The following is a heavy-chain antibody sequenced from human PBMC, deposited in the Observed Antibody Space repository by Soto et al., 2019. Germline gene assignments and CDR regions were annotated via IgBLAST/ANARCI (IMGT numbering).Heavy chain of an antibody. CDR1: GGTFNTYT. D-gene: IGHD2-2*01. CDR3: SIGSWSAETFDI. CDR2: IIPMLTVT. V-gene: IGHV1-69*02. Sequence: QVHLVQSGAEVKTPGSSVKVSCKAAGGTFNTYTLIWVRQAPGHGLEWMGRIIPMLTVTNSAQKFQGRVTLTANNSTGTAFMELTSLRSDYTAIYYCSIGSWSAETFDIWGQGTMVTVSS. J-gene: IGHJ3*02.